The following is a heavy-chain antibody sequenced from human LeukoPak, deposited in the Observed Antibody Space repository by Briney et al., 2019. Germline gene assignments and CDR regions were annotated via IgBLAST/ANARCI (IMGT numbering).Heavy chain of an antibody. CDR3: ARALTPYYYDSVSYFDY. Sequence: GASVKVSCKASGYTFTSYYMHWVRQAPGQGLEWMGMTNPIGGSTSYAQKFQGRVTMTRDTSTSTVYMVLSSLRSEDTAVYYCARALTPYYYDSVSYFDYWGQGTLVTVSS. CDR1: GYTFTSYY. CDR2: TNPIGGST. D-gene: IGHD3-22*01. J-gene: IGHJ4*02. V-gene: IGHV1-46*01.